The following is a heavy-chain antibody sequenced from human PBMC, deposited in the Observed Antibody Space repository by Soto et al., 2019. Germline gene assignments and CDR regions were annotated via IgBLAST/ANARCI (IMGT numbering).Heavy chain of an antibody. CDR3: TRESSSAYAFDI. CDR1: GGTFSSYA. V-gene: IGHV1-69*01. Sequence: QVQLVQSGAEVKKPGSSVKVSCKASGGTFSSYAISWERQAPGQGLEWMGGIIPIFGTANYAQKFQGRITITADESTSTAYMELSSLRSEDTAVYYCTRESSSAYAFDIWGQGTMVTVSS. D-gene: IGHD6-13*01. CDR2: IIPIFGTA. J-gene: IGHJ3*02.